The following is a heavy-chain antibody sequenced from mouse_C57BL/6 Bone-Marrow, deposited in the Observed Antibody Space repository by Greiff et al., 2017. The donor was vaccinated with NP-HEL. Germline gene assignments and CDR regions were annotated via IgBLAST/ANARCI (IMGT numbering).Heavy chain of an antibody. CDR1: GYTFTDYY. J-gene: IGHJ2*01. CDR3: AKGNYYGFL. Sequence: VQLQQSGAELVRPGASVTLSCKASGYTFTDYYINWVKPRPGPGLVLIARLYPGSGNTYYNEQFKGKATLTAEKSSSTAYMQLSSLTSEDSAVYFCAKGNYYGFLWGQGTTLTVSS. D-gene: IGHD1-1*01. CDR2: LYPGSGNT. V-gene: IGHV1-76*01.